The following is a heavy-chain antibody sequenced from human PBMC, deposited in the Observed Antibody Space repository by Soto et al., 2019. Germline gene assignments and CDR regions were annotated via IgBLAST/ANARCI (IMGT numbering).Heavy chain of an antibody. CDR1: GYTFTSYG. D-gene: IGHD1-7*01. CDR3: ATDPWKYFSGWFHP. Sequence: GASVKVSCKASGYTFTSYGINWVRQATGQGFEWMGWMNAGNGNTKYSQKFQGRVTITRDTSASTAYMELSSLKSEDTAVYYCATDPWKYFSGWFHPSGQGTLVTVSS. V-gene: IGHV1-3*01. J-gene: IGHJ5*02. CDR2: MNAGNGNT.